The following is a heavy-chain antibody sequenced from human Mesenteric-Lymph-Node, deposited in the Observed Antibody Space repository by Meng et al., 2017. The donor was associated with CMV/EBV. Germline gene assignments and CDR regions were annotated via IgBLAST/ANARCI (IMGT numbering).Heavy chain of an antibody. J-gene: IGHJ6*02. CDR3: AREVLGQWGDYYGMDV. Sequence: GESLKISCAACGFTFSSYDMHWVRQATGKGLEWVSAIGTAGDTYYPGSVKGRFTISRDNAKNSLYLQMNSLRAEDTAIYYCAREVLGQWGDYYGMDVWGQGTTVTVSS. CDR1: GFTFSSYD. V-gene: IGHV3-13*01. D-gene: IGHD3-3*02. CDR2: IGTAGDT.